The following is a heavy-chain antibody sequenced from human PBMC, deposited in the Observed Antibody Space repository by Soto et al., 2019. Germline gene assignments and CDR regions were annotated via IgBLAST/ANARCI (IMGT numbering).Heavy chain of an antibody. CDR1: GGSISSGGYY. J-gene: IGHJ2*01. CDR3: ARSVTDTARYFDL. Sequence: QVQLQESGPGLVKPSQTLSLTCTVSGGSISSGGYYWSWIRQHPGKGLEWIRYIYYSGSTYYNPSLKSRVTISVDTSKNHFSLKLSSVTAADTAVYYCARSVTDTARYFDLWGRGTLVTVSS. V-gene: IGHV4-31*03. D-gene: IGHD5-18*01. CDR2: IYYSGST.